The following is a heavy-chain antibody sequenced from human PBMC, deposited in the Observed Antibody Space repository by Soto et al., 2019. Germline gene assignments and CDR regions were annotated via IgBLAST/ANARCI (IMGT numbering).Heavy chain of an antibody. CDR1: GGSVSRDSNF. D-gene: IGHD4-4*01. CDR3: ARGYSHYAH. Sequence: PSETLSLTCTVSGGSVSRDSNFWSWIRQPPGKGLEWIGYIYYSGPTRYNPSLVSRVTISIDSSKNQVSLNLTSVTAADTAVYYCARGYSHYAHWGRGTLVTVSS. V-gene: IGHV4-61*01. CDR2: IYYSGPT. J-gene: IGHJ4*02.